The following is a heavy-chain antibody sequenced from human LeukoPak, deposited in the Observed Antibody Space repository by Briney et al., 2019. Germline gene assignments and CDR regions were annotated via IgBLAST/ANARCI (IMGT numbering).Heavy chain of an antibody. D-gene: IGHD6-19*01. Sequence: SETLSLTCTVSGYSISSGYYWGWIRQPPGKGLEWIGSIYHSGSTYYNPSLKSRVTISVDTSKNQFSLKLSSVTAADTAVYYCARATTLYSSGWYSYYFDYWGQGTLVTVSS. CDR1: GYSISSGYY. V-gene: IGHV4-38-2*02. CDR2: IYHSGST. J-gene: IGHJ4*02. CDR3: ARATTLYSSGWYSYYFDY.